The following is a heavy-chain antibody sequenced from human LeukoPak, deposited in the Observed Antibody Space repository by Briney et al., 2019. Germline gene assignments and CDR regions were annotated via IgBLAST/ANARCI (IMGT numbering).Heavy chain of an antibody. V-gene: IGHV3-11*03. CDR2: ISSSSSYT. Sequence: GGSLRLSCAASGFTFSDCYMSWIRQAPGKGLEWVSYISSSSSYTNYADSVKGRFTISRDNAKNSLYLQMNSLRAEDTAVYYCARNQIRLGELSLTAFDIWGQGTMVTVSS. CDR3: ARNQIRLGELSLTAFDI. D-gene: IGHD3-16*02. CDR1: GFTFSDCY. J-gene: IGHJ3*02.